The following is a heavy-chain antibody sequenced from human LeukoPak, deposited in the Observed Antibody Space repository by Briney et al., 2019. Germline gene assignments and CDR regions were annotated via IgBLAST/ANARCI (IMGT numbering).Heavy chain of an antibody. CDR1: GFTFSGSA. J-gene: IGHJ3*02. D-gene: IGHD6-19*01. CDR3: ELAVAGTDAFDI. V-gene: IGHV3-73*01. CDR2: IRSKANSYAT. Sequence: GGSLRLSCAASGFTFSGSAMHWVRQASGKGLEWVGRIRSKANSYATAYAASVKGRFTISRDDSKNTAYLQMNSLKTEDTAVYYCELAVAGTDAFDIWGQGTMVTVSS.